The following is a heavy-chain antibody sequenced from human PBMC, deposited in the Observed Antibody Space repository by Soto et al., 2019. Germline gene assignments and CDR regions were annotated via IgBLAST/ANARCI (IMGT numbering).Heavy chain of an antibody. CDR2: ISTFNGKT. D-gene: IGHD3-9*01. V-gene: IGHV1-18*01. J-gene: IGHJ3*01. CDR3: ARLLTEGATFREDAFDL. Sequence: QIQLVQSGGDVKTPGASVKVSCTTSRYTFTSHGIAWVRQAPGQGLEWMGWISTFNGKTEYAQKFEGRVTMTADTITSTVHMEVRSLLSDDTAVYYCARLLTEGATFREDAFDLWGPGTKVTVSS. CDR1: RYTFTSHG.